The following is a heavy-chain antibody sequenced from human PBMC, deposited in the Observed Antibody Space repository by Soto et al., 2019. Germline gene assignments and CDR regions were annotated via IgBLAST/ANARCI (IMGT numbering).Heavy chain of an antibody. Sequence: EVQLVESGGGLVQPGGSLRLSCAASGFTFSNYAMHWVLQATGKGLEWVSAIGTAGDTYYPGSVKGRFTISRENAKNSLYLPMNSLSAEDRCVYSCARVGGGSPTMDYYYGMDVWGQGTTVTVSS. V-gene: IGHV3-13*01. D-gene: IGHD2-15*01. J-gene: IGHJ6*01. CDR1: GFTFSNYA. CDR3: ARVGGGSPTMDYYYGMDV. CDR2: IGTAGDT.